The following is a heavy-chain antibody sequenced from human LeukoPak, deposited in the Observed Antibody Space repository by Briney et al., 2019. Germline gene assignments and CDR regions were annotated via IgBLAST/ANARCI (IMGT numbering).Heavy chain of an antibody. CDR2: ISGSGGST. CDR3: AKDKGITMIVVDFDY. J-gene: IGHJ4*02. D-gene: IGHD3-22*01. Sequence: GGSLRLSCEVSGFTFRSYAMSWVRQAPGKGLEWVSAISGSGGSTYYADSVKGRFTISRDNSKNTLYLQMNSLRAEDTAVYYCAKDKGITMIVVDFDYWGQGTLVTVSS. V-gene: IGHV3-23*01. CDR1: GFTFRSYA.